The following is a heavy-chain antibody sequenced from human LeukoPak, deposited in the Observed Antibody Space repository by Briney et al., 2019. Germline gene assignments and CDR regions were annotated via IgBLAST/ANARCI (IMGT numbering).Heavy chain of an antibody. D-gene: IGHD3-22*01. CDR2: IYYSGSS. CDR1: GGSISSYY. V-gene: IGHV4-59*08. J-gene: IGHJ4*02. CDR3: ARHMYDISGYPYFDY. Sequence: SETLSLTCSVSGGSISSYYWTWIRQPPGKGLEWIGYIYYSGSSNYNPSLKSRVTISVHTSKNQFSLKLSSVTAADMAVYFCARHMYDISGYPYFDYWGQGTLVTVSS.